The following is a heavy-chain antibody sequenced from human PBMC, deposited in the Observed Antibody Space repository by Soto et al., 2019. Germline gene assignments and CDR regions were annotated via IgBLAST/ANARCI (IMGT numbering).Heavy chain of an antibody. V-gene: IGHV2-5*01. CDR2: IYLNDDK. CDR3: AHSFRFCTNGVCYAPQEILDY. Sequence: QITLKESGPTLVKPTQTLTLTCTFSGFSLSTNGVGVGWIRQPPVKALEWLALIYLNDDKRYSPSMKSRLTITKDTSKTQVVLTMTNMDPVDTATYYCAHSFRFCTNGVCYAPQEILDYWGQGALVTVSS. CDR1: GFSLSTNGVG. J-gene: IGHJ4*02. D-gene: IGHD2-8*01.